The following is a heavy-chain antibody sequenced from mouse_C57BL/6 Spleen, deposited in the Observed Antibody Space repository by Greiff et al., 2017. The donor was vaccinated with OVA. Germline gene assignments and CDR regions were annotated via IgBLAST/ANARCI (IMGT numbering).Heavy chain of an antibody. D-gene: IGHD3-3*01. V-gene: IGHV1-61*01. CDR1: GYTFTSYW. CDR3: ARGGLGGMDY. Sequence: VKLQQPGAELVRPGSSVKLSCKASGYTFTSYWMDWVKQRPGQGLEWIGNIYPSDSETHYNQKFKDKATLTVDKSSSTAYMQLSSLTSEDSAVYYCARGGLGGMDYWGQGTSVTVSS. J-gene: IGHJ4*01. CDR2: IYPSDSET.